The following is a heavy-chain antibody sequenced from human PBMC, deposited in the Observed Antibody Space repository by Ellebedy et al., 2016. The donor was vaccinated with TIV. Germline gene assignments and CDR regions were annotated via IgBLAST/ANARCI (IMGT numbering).Heavy chain of an antibody. CDR2: IYYSGIT. CDR3: ARDMGSNGYPGWFNP. J-gene: IGHJ5*02. D-gene: IGHD3-16*01. V-gene: IGHV4-31*03. CDR1: GASISSVGYY. Sequence: SETLSLTXTVSGASISSVGYYWSWIRQHPGKGLEWIGYIYYSGITYYNPSLKGRVTLSVDTSKNQLSLKLSSVTAADTAVYYCARDMGSNGYPGWFNPWGQGTLVTVSS.